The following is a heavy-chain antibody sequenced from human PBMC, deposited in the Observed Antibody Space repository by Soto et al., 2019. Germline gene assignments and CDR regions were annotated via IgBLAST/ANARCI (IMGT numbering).Heavy chain of an antibody. J-gene: IGHJ3*02. CDR2: IRRDGGEE. CDR1: GFTFSYYW. CDR3: PTDATYRSSSCYYDVLDI. V-gene: IGHV3-7*04. Sequence: DVQLMESGGCLVQPGGSLSLSCAASGFTFSYYWMTWVRQAPGKGLERVANIRRDGGEEHHVDSVKGRFCDSRDNAKDSLYLQMYSLRIGDTALSYCPTDATYRSSSCYYDVLDIWGQGTMVTVPS. D-gene: IGHD3-22*01.